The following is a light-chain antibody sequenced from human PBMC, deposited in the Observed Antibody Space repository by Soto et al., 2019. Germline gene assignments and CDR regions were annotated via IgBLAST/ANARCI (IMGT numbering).Light chain of an antibody. V-gene: IGLV2-14*01. CDR3: SSYTTSSTLV. CDR1: SSDVGGYNY. Sequence: QSVLTQPASVSGSPGQSITISCTGTSSDVGGYNYVSWYQHHPGKAPKLIIYEVNNRPSGVSIRFSGSKSGNTASLTISGLQAEDEADYYCSSYTTSSTLVFGGGTKLTVL. J-gene: IGLJ3*02. CDR2: EVN.